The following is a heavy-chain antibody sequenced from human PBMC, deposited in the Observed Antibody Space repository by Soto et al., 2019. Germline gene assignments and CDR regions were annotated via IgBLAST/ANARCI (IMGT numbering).Heavy chain of an antibody. CDR2: IKADGSQK. V-gene: IGHV3-7*04. CDR3: ARGDYHDSSGPFSDAFDI. J-gene: IGHJ3*02. Sequence: PGGSLRLSCAASVFTFSSYWMSWVRQAPGKGLEWVANIKADGSQKWYGDSVKGRFTISRDNAKNSLYLQMNSLRAEDTAVYYCARGDYHDSSGPFSDAFDIWGQGTMVTVSS. D-gene: IGHD3-22*01. CDR1: VFTFSSYW.